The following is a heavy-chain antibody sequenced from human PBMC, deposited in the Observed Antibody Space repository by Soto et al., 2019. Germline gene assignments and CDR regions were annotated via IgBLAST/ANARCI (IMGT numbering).Heavy chain of an antibody. CDR2: ISSSSSYT. D-gene: IGHD4-17*01. Sequence: QVQLVESGGGLVKPGGSLRLSCAASGFTFSDYYMSWIRQAPGKGLEWVSYISSSSSYTNYADSVKGRFTISRDNAKNSLYLQMNILRAEDTAVYYCAREADYGDYEGGVDDYWGQGTLVTVSS. J-gene: IGHJ4*02. V-gene: IGHV3-11*05. CDR3: AREADYGDYEGGVDDY. CDR1: GFTFSDYY.